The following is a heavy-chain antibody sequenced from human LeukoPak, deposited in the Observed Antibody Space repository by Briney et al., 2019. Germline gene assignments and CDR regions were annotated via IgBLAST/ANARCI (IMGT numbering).Heavy chain of an antibody. J-gene: IGHJ5*02. CDR2: IYHSGST. CDR3: AREVTTVTTGGWFDP. D-gene: IGHD4-17*01. V-gene: IGHV4-30-2*01. CDR1: GGSISSGGYS. Sequence: SQTLSLTCAVSGGSISSGGYSWSWIRQPPGKGLEWIGYIYHSGSTYYNPSLKSRVTISVARSKNQFSLKLSSVPAADTAVYYCAREVTTVTTGGWFDPWGQGTLVTVSS.